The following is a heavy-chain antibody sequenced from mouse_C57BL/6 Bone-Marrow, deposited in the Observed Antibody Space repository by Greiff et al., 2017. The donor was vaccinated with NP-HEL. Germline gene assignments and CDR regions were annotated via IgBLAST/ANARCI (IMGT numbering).Heavy chain of an antibody. J-gene: IGHJ3*01. CDR1: GFTFSSYA. Sequence: EVKLVESGGGLVKPGGSLKLSCAASGFTFSSYAMSWVRQTPEKRLEWVATISDGGSYTYYPDNVKGRFTISRDNAKNNLYLQMSHLKSEDTAMYYCARAGVTGFAYWGQGTLVTVSA. CDR2: ISDGGSYT. CDR3: ARAGVTGFAY. D-gene: IGHD2-12*01. V-gene: IGHV5-4*03.